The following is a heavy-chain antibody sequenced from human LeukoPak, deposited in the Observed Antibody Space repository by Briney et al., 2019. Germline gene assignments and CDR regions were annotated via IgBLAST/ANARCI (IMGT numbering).Heavy chain of an antibody. Sequence: SGGSLRLSCAASGFTFDDYAMHWVRQAPGKGLEWVSGISWNSGSIGYADSVKGRFTISRDNAKNSLYLQMNSLRAEDTALYYCAKDLDGYWGQGTLVTVSS. J-gene: IGHJ4*02. CDR1: GFTFDDYA. CDR3: AKDLDGY. CDR2: ISWNSGSI. V-gene: IGHV3-9*01.